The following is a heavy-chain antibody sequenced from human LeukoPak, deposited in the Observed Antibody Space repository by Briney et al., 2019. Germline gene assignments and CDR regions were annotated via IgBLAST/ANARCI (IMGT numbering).Heavy chain of an antibody. CDR3: ALHRRGRPGVLPEWLFIY. V-gene: IGHV3-53*01. D-gene: IGHD3-3*01. Sequence: GGSLRLSCAASGFTVSSNYMSWVRQAPGKGLEWVSVIYSGGNTYYADSVKGRFTISRDNSKNTLYLQMNSLRAEDTAVYYCALHRRGRPGVLPEWLFIYWGQGTLVTVSS. CDR2: IYSGGNT. J-gene: IGHJ4*02. CDR1: GFTVSSNY.